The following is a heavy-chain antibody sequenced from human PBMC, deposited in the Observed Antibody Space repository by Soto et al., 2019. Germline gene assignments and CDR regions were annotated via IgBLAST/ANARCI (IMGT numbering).Heavy chain of an antibody. CDR2: ISYDGSNK. Sequence: RRLSCAASGFTFSSYAMHWVRQAPGKGLEWVAVISYDGSNKYYADSVKGRFTISGDNSKNTLYLQMNSLRAEDTAVYYCARDNDSSGYYYTHFDYWGQGTLVTVSS. CDR1: GFTFSSYA. D-gene: IGHD3-22*01. J-gene: IGHJ4*02. V-gene: IGHV3-30-3*01. CDR3: ARDNDSSGYYYTHFDY.